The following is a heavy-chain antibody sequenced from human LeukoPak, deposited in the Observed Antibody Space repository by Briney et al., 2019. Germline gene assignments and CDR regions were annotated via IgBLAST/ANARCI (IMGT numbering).Heavy chain of an antibody. CDR2: ISSSSSYI. CDR1: GFTFSSYS. J-gene: IGHJ4*02. Sequence: GGSLRLSCAASGFTFSSYSMNWVRQAPGKGLEWVSSISSSSSYIYYADSVKGRFTISRDNAKNTLYLQMSSLRVEDTAVYYCGSSEDGYIDYWGQGTLVTVSS. D-gene: IGHD5-24*01. CDR3: GSSEDGYIDY. V-gene: IGHV3-21*01.